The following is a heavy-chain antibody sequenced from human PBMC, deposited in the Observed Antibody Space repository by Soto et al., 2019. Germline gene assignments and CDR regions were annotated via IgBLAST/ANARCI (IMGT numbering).Heavy chain of an antibody. D-gene: IGHD3-3*01. J-gene: IGHJ6*02. CDR3: TRDLTYYDFWSGYPPYGMDV. CDR2: IRSKAYGGTT. V-gene: IGHV3-49*04. CDR1: GFTFCDYA. Sequence: PGGSLRLSCTASGFTFCDYAMSWVRQAPGKGLEWVGFIRSKAYGGTTEYAASVKGRFTISRDDSKSIAYLQMNSLKTEDTAVYYCTRDLTYYDFWSGYPPYGMDVWGQGTTVTVSS.